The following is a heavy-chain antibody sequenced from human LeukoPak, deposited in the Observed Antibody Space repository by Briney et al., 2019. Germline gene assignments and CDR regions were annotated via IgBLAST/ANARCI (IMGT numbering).Heavy chain of an antibody. J-gene: IGHJ4*02. CDR1: GFTFSDYG. CDR2: VLPDGRTK. V-gene: IGHV3-33*01. Sequence: GGSLRLSCAASGFTFSDYGMHWVRQAPGKGLEWVAFVLPDGRTKYYAGSVKGRFAISRDDSKNTVDLEMNSLRVEDTAVYYCVRDGDSSSWNFDYWGQGSLVTVSS. CDR3: VRDGDSSSWNFDY. D-gene: IGHD6-13*01.